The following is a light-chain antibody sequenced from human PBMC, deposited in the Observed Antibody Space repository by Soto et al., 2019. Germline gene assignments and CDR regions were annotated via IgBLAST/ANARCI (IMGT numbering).Light chain of an antibody. CDR1: QSISSW. CDR2: DAS. V-gene: IGKV1-5*01. J-gene: IGKJ1*01. Sequence: DIQMTQSASTLSETVGDRVTITCRASQSISSWLAWYQQKPGKAPKLLIYDASSLESGVPSRFSGSGSGTEFTLTISSLQPDDFATYYCQQYNSYSWTFGQGTKV. CDR3: QQYNSYSWT.